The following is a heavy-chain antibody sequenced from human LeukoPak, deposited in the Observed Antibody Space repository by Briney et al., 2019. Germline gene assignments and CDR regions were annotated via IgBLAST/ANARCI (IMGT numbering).Heavy chain of an antibody. D-gene: IGHD2-2*02. CDR2: IYYSGST. Sequence: PSQTLSLTCTVSGGSISSGDYYWSWIRQPPGKGLEWIGYIYYSGSTYYNPSLKSRVTISVDTSKNQFSPKLSSVTAADTAVYYCAGGIVVVPAAIRSNWFDPWGQGTLVTVSS. CDR1: GGSISSGDYY. V-gene: IGHV4-30-4*01. CDR3: AGGIVVVPAAIRSNWFDP. J-gene: IGHJ5*02.